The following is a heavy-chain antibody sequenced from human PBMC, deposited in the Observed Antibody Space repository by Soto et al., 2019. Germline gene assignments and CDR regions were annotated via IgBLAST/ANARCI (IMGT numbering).Heavy chain of an antibody. Sequence: QVQLQESGPGLVKPSQTLSLTCTVSGGSISSGGYYWSWIRQHPGKGLEWIGYIYYSGSTYYNPSLESRGTISVDTSKNQFSLKLSSVTAADTAVYYCARVKDVIAARPYWYFDLWGRGTLVTVSS. CDR3: ARVKDVIAARPYWYFDL. CDR2: IYYSGST. CDR1: GGSISSGGYY. V-gene: IGHV4-31*03. D-gene: IGHD6-6*01. J-gene: IGHJ2*01.